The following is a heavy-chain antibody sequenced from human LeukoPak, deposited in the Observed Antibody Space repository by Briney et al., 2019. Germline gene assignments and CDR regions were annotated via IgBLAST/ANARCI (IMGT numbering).Heavy chain of an antibody. D-gene: IGHD6-6*01. J-gene: IGHJ4*02. CDR1: GFTFSSYA. V-gene: IGHV3-30-3*01. Sequence: PGGSLRLSCAASGFTFSSYAMHWVRQAPGKELEWVAVISYDGSNKYYADSVKGRFTISRDNSKNTLYLQMNSLRAEDTAVYYCAIGARMIGSSPFDYWGQGTLVTVSS. CDR2: ISYDGSNK. CDR3: AIGARMIGSSPFDY.